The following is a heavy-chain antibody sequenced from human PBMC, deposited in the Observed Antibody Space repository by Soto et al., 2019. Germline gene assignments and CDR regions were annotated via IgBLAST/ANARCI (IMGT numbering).Heavy chain of an antibody. D-gene: IGHD4-17*01. CDR1: TGTFSSYA. CDR3: AREDSSMTTVVTTD. V-gene: IGHV1-69*01. J-gene: IGHJ4*02. Sequence: ASVEVSGNACTGTFSSYAISCVLRAPGQGLEWMGGIIPIFRTANYEQKFQGRVTITADESTSTAYMELSSLRSEDTAVYYCAREDSSMTTVVTTDWGQGTLVPVSS. CDR2: IIPIFRTA.